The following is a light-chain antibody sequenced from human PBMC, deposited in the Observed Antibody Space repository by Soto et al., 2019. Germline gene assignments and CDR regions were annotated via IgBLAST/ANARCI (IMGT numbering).Light chain of an antibody. CDR3: QQRSEWPRT. Sequence: EIVLTQSPATLSLSPGERATLSCRASQSVGSDLAWLQQKPGQAPRLLIYSASNRATGILARFSGSGSGTDFTLTISSLEPEDFAVYYCQQRSEWPRTFGQGTRMEIK. J-gene: IGKJ1*01. CDR1: QSVGSD. V-gene: IGKV3-11*01. CDR2: SAS.